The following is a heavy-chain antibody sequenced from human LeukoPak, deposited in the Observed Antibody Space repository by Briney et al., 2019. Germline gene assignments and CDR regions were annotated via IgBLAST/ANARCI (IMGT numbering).Heavy chain of an antibody. CDR2: IYPGDSDT. Sequence: GESLKISCKGSGYSFASYWIGWVRQMPGKGLEWMGIIYPGDSDTRYSPSFQGQVTISADKSISTAYLQWSSLKASDTAMYYCAIMWGYCSGGSCHHNWFDPWGQGTLVTVSS. CDR3: AIMWGYCSGGSCHHNWFDP. CDR1: GYSFASYW. V-gene: IGHV5-51*01. D-gene: IGHD2-15*01. J-gene: IGHJ5*02.